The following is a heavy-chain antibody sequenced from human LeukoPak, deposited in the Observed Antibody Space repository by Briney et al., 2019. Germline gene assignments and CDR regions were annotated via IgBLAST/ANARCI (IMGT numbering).Heavy chain of an antibody. J-gene: IGHJ5*02. CDR1: GGSFSGYY. D-gene: IGHD2-8*01. V-gene: IGHV4-34*01. CDR3: ARIPVSWFDP. Sequence: SETLSLTCAVYGGSFSGYYWSWIRQPPGKGLEWIGEINHSGSTNYNPSLKSRVTISVDTSENQFSLKLSSVTAADTAVYYCARIPVSWFDPWGQGTLVTVSS. CDR2: INHSGST.